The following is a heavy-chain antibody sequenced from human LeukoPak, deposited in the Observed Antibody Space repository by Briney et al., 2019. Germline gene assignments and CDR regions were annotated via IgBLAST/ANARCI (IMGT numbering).Heavy chain of an antibody. CDR3: ARVASSVPDY. CDR1: GGTISSYY. V-gene: IGHV4-59*08. Sequence: SETLSLTCTVSGGTISSYYWNWIRQPPGKGLEWFGYIYYTGSTNYNPSLKSRVTISVDTSKNQFSLRLTSVTAADTAVYYCARVASSVPDYWGQGTLVTVSP. D-gene: IGHD3-10*01. CDR2: IYYTGST. J-gene: IGHJ4*02.